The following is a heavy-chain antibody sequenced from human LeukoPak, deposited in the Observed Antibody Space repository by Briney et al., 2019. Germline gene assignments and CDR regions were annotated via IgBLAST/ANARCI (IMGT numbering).Heavy chain of an antibody. Sequence: GGSLRLSCTASGCNFNGYGMHWVRQAPGKGLEWVAAISFHGYIKNYADSVKGRVSISRDNSRNTLFLEMSSLSAEDTAIYYCAKDFSGLGYYFDYWGQGTLVTVSS. CDR2: ISFHGYIK. V-gene: IGHV3-30*18. J-gene: IGHJ4*02. CDR1: GCNFNGYG. D-gene: IGHD2-15*01. CDR3: AKDFSGLGYYFDY.